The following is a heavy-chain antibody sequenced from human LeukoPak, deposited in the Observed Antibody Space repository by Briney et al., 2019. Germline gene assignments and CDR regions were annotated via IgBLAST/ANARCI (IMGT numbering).Heavy chain of an antibody. CDR3: ARVLRYCSGGNCYSGGLGYMDV. V-gene: IGHV3-11*01. CDR2: ISRSGSTK. J-gene: IGHJ6*03. CDR1: GFTFSDYN. Sequence: GGSLRLSCAASGFTFSDYNMRWIRQAPGKGLEWVSSISRSGSTKNYADSVKGRFTISRDNAKNSLFLQMNSLRAEDTAVYYCARVLRYCSGGNCYSGGLGYMDVWGKGTTVTISS. D-gene: IGHD2-15*01.